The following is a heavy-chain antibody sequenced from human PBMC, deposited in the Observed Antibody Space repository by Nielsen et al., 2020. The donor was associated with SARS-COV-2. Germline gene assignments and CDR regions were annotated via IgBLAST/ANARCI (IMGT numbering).Heavy chain of an antibody. CDR1: GFTFSSYW. CDR2: INSDGSST. V-gene: IGHV3-74*01. CDR3: ARKYSGSYYGTFDY. D-gene: IGHD1-26*01. Sequence: GESLKISCAASGFTFSSYWMHWVRQAPGKGLVWVSRINSDGSSTSYADSVKGRFTISRDNAKNTLYLQMNSLRAEDTAVYYCARKYSGSYYGTFDYWGQGTLVTVSS. J-gene: IGHJ4*02.